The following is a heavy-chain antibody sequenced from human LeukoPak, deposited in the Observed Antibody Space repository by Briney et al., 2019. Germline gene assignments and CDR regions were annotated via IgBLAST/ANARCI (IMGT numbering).Heavy chain of an antibody. J-gene: IGHJ4*02. CDR3: ATGLGYDILTGPDY. V-gene: IGHV3-30-3*01. CDR2: ISYDGRNK. Sequence: PERSLRLSCAASGFTFSSHAMHWVRQAPGKGLEWVAVISYDGRNKYHADSVTGRFTISRDNSKNTLYLQMNSLRAEDTAVYYCATGLGYDILTGPDYWGQGTLVTVSS. D-gene: IGHD3-9*01. CDR1: GFTFSSHA.